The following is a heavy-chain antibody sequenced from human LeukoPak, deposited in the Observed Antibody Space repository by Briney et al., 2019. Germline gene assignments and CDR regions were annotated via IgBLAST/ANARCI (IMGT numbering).Heavy chain of an antibody. CDR2: ISSNGGST. Sequence: PGGSLRLSCAASGFTFSSYAMHWVRQAPGKGLEYVSAISSNGGSTYYANSVKGRFTISRDNSKNTLYLQMGSLRAEDMAVYYCARDRGNSEAFDIWGQGTMVTVSS. V-gene: IGHV3-64*01. CDR1: GFTFSSYA. D-gene: IGHD4-23*01. J-gene: IGHJ3*02. CDR3: ARDRGNSEAFDI.